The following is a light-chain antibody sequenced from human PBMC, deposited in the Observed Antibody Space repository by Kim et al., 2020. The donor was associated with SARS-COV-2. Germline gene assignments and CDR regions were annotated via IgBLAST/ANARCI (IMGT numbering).Light chain of an antibody. Sequence: SSELTQDPAVSVALGQTVRITCQGDSLRSYYASWYQQKPGQAPVLVIYGKNNRPSGIPDRFSGSSSGNTASLTITGAQAEDEADYYCNSRDSSGNHVVFGGETQLTVL. J-gene: IGLJ2*01. CDR3: NSRDSSGNHVV. CDR2: GKN. V-gene: IGLV3-19*01. CDR1: SLRSYY.